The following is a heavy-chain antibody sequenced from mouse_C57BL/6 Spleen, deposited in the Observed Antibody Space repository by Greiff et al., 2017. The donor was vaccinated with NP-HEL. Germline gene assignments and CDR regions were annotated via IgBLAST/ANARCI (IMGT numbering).Heavy chain of an antibody. CDR3: ARQYGNWYFDV. Sequence: DVMLVESGGGLVQPGGSLKLSCAASGFTFSDYGMAWVRQAPRKGPEWVAFISNLAYSIYYADTVTGRFTISRENAKNTLYLEMSSLRSEDTAMYYCARQYGNWYFDVWGTGTTVTVSS. V-gene: IGHV5-15*01. CDR1: GFTFSDYG. D-gene: IGHD2-1*01. J-gene: IGHJ1*03. CDR2: ISNLAYSI.